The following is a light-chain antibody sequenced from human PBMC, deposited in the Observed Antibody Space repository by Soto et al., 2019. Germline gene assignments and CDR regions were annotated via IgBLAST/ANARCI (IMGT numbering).Light chain of an antibody. CDR1: SSDVGGYNY. J-gene: IGLJ2*01. Sequence: QSALTQPASVSGSPGQSITISCTGTSSDVGGYNYVSWYQQHPGNAPKLMIYEVNNRPSGVSNRFSGSKSGNTASLTISGLQAEDEAYYYCSSYRSNSTPVVFGGGTKVTVL. CDR2: EVN. V-gene: IGLV2-14*01. CDR3: SSYRSNSTPVV.